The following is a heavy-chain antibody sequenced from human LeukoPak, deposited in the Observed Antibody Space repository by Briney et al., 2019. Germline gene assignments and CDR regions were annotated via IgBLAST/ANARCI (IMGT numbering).Heavy chain of an antibody. D-gene: IGHD4-17*01. J-gene: IGHJ4*02. CDR2: IFYSGST. CDR1: GGSISSSSYF. CDR3: ARQMNTVTADY. Sequence: SGTLSLTCTVSGGSISSSSYFWGWIRQPPGKGLEWIGSIFYSGSTYYNPSLNSRVTISIDTSKNQFSLRLSSVTAADTAVYYCARQMNTVTADYWGQGTLVTISS. V-gene: IGHV4-39*01.